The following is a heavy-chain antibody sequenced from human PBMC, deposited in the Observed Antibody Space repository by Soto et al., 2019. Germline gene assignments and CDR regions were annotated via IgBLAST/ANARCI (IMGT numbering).Heavy chain of an antibody. J-gene: IGHJ4*02. Sequence: GGSLRLSCVASGFAFGEYAMHWVRQAPGQGLEWVSGVSWNSDTIGYADSVKGRFAISRDNAKNSVYLQMNSLRPEDTALYYCTKSGGLGSYYTPYHDYWGQGT. CDR2: VSWNSDTI. CDR3: TKSGGLGSYYTPYHDY. D-gene: IGHD3-10*01. CDR1: GFAFGEYA. V-gene: IGHV3-9*01.